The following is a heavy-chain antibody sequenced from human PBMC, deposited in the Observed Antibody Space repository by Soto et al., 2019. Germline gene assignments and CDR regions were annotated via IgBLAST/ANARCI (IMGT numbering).Heavy chain of an antibody. Sequence: ASVKVSCKASGYTFRNYYIHWVRQAPGQGLEWMGLINSSGGATSYSQRFQGRVTITEDSSTSTVYMELSSLRSEDTAVYYCGRPFDRSGLYWGQGTLGTVSS. CDR1: GYTFRNYY. J-gene: IGHJ4*02. CDR2: INSSGGAT. V-gene: IGHV1-46*01. CDR3: GRPFDRSGLY. D-gene: IGHD3-22*01.